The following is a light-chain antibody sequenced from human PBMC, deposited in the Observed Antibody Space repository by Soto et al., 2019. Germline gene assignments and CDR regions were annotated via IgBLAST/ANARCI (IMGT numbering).Light chain of an antibody. Sequence: DIQMTQSPSSLSASVGDRVTITCRASQSITFYLNWYQQKPGKAPNLLIYAASNLQNGVPSRFSGSGSGTDFILTISSLQPEDFATYFCQQSYSTPLTFGGGTKVEI. CDR1: QSITFY. CDR2: AAS. J-gene: IGKJ4*01. V-gene: IGKV1-39*01. CDR3: QQSYSTPLT.